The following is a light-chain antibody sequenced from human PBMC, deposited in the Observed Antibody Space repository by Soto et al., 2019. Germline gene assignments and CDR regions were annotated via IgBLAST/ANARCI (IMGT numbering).Light chain of an antibody. CDR3: QQNKDWPGT. V-gene: IGKV3-15*01. Sequence: EIVLTQSPGTLSLSPGERGTLSCRASQSVSSSNLAWYRQKPGQAPRLLIYDASTRAAGIPVRFSASGSGTEFTLTISSLQSEDFGVYYCQQNKDWPGTFGQGTKVDIK. CDR2: DAS. J-gene: IGKJ1*01. CDR1: QSVSSSN.